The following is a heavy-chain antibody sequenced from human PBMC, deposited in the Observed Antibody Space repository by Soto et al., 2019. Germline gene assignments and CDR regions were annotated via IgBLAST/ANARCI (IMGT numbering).Heavy chain of an antibody. V-gene: IGHV5-51*01. D-gene: IGHD2-15*01. CDR1: GYSFTSYL. CDR3: ARRGAATGQYYDGMDV. CDR2: IYPGDSDT. J-gene: IGHJ6*02. Sequence: GESLKISCQGSGYSFTSYLIVWVRQMPGKGLEWMGLIYPGDSDTRYSPSFQGQVTISVVKSISTAYLQWSSLKASDTDMYYCARRGAATGQYYDGMDVWGQGTTVTVSS.